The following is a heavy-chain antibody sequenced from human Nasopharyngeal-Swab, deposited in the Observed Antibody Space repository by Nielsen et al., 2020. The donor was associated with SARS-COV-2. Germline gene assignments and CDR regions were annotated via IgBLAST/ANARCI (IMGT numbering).Heavy chain of an antibody. CDR2: IRSKANSYAT. V-gene: IGHV3-73*01. D-gene: IGHD2-2*01. CDR1: GFTFSGSA. J-gene: IGHJ4*02. CDR3: SRRSGYCSSASWRGGDY. Sequence: GVSLKISRAASGFTFSGSAMHWVRQAPGNGLEWVGRIRSKANSYATAYAASVKGRVTISRDDSKNTAYLQMNSLKTEDTAVYYCSRRSGYCSSASWRGGDYWGQGTLVTVSS.